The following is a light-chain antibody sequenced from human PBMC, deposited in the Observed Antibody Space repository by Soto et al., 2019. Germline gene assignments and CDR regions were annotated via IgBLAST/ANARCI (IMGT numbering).Light chain of an antibody. Sequence: LSACVGDSVTITCRASQLISNWLAWYQRKSGKGPKPLIYKASNLQTGVPSRFSGSGYGTEFTLTISSLQPDDVATYYCQQYSDHWTFGQGTKVDI. J-gene: IGKJ1*01. CDR1: QLISNW. CDR2: KAS. V-gene: IGKV1-5*03. CDR3: QQYSDHWT.